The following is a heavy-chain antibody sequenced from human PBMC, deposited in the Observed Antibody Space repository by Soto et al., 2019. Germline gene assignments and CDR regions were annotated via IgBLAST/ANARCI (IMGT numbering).Heavy chain of an antibody. CDR1: GFTFSSYS. J-gene: IGHJ4*02. CDR3: ARDSVLRFLEWLSLGPYFDY. V-gene: IGHV3-48*02. CDR2: ISSSSSTI. D-gene: IGHD3-3*01. Sequence: LRLSCAASGFTFSSYSMNWVRQAPGKGLEWVSYISSSSSTIYYADSVKGRFTISRDNAKNSLYLQMNSLRDEDTAVYYCARDSVLRFLEWLSLGPYFDYWGQGTLVTVSS.